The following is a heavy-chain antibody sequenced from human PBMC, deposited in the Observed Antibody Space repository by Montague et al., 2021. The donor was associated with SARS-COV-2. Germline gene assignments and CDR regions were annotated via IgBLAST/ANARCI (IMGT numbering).Heavy chain of an antibody. CDR1: GFSLSTSGVG. CDR2: IYGDDDK. CDR3: AHSNGGSGSYLYFDY. D-gene: IGHD3-10*01. V-gene: IGHV2-5*02. J-gene: IGHJ4*02. Sequence: PALVKPTQTLTLTCTFSGFSLSTSGVGVGWIRQPPGKALEWLALIYGDDDKRYSPSLKSRLTITKDTSKNQVVLTMTNMDPLDTATFYCAHSNGGSGSYLYFDYWGQGTLVTVSS.